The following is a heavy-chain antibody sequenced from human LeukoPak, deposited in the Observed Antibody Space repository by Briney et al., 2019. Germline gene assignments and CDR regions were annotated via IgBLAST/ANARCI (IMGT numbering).Heavy chain of an antibody. D-gene: IGHD1-7*01. V-gene: IGHV1-69*05. CDR2: IIPFFGTA. CDR3: ARVNWNYVLPQTSDAFDI. J-gene: IGHJ3*02. CDR1: GGTFSSYA. Sequence: SVKVSCKASGGTFSSYAISWVRQAPGQGLEWMGGIIPFFGTANYAQKFQGRVTITTDESTSTAYMELSSLRSEDTAVYYCARVNWNYVLPQTSDAFDIWGQGTMVTVSS.